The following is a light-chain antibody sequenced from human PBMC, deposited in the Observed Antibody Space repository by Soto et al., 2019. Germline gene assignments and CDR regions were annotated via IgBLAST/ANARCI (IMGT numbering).Light chain of an antibody. Sequence: DIVWTQPPLSSPVTLGRPASIPCGPIQSLFHRVGTTSLSWLHQRPGKPPRLLIYKIFNRSSGVPDRFSGSGAGTDFTLKISRVEAEDVGVYYCMQTTQFPWTFGRGTKVEIK. CDR1: QSLFHRVGTTS. CDR3: MQTTQFPWT. CDR2: KIF. J-gene: IGKJ1*01. V-gene: IGKV2-24*01.